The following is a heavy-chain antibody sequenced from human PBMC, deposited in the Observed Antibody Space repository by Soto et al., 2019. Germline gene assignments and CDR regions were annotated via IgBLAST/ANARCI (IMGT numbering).Heavy chain of an antibody. CDR1: GGSFSGYY. CDR2: INHSGST. CDR3: ARGVGYDFRSTQRGNVYYFDY. D-gene: IGHD3-3*01. J-gene: IGHJ4*02. V-gene: IGHV4-34*01. Sequence: PSETLSLTCAVYGGSFSGYYWSWIRQPPGKGLEWIGEINHSGSTNYNPSLKSRVTISVDTSKNQFSLKLSSVTAADKAVYYCARGVGYDFRSTQRGNVYYFDYWGQGTLVTVSS.